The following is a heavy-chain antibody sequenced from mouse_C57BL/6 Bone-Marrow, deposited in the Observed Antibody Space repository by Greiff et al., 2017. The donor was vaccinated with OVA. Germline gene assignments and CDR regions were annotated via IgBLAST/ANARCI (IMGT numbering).Heavy chain of an antibody. CDR2: INPSSGYT. Sequence: QVQLQQSGAELAKPGASVKLSCKASGYTFTSYWMHWVKQRPGQGLEWIGYINPSSGYTKYNQKFKDKATLTAEKSSSTAYMQLSSLTYDDSAVYYCARSPLWSWFAYWGQGTLVTVSA. D-gene: IGHD1-1*02. CDR3: ARSPLWSWFAY. CDR1: GYTFTSYW. J-gene: IGHJ3*01. V-gene: IGHV1-7*01.